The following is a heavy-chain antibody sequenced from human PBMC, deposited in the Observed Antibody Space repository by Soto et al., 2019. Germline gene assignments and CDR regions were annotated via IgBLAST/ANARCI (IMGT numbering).Heavy chain of an antibody. CDR3: AHSRYSGYDNWFAP. CDR1: GFSLSTSGVG. V-gene: IGHV2-5*02. Sequence: QITLKESGPTLVKPTQTLTLTCTFSGFSLSTSGVGVGWIRQPPGKALEWLALIYWDDDKRYSPSLKSRLTITKDTSKNQVVLTMTNMDPVDTATYYWAHSRYSGYDNWFAPWGQGTLVTVSS. D-gene: IGHD5-12*01. CDR2: IYWDDDK. J-gene: IGHJ5*02.